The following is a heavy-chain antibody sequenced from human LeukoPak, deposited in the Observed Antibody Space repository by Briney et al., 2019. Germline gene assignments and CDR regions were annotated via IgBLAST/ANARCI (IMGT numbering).Heavy chain of an antibody. D-gene: IGHD6-19*01. Sequence: PSDTLSLTCTVSGGSVNSGDSFWSWIPQPPGKGLEWIGNIYYSGSTNYNPSLQSRVTVSIDTSKNQFSLKVRSVTPADTAVYYCARKLGIAVGDYYYYGLDVWGQGTTVTVSS. CDR1: GGSVNSGDSF. CDR2: IYYSGST. V-gene: IGHV4-61*08. J-gene: IGHJ6*02. CDR3: ARKLGIAVGDYYYYGLDV.